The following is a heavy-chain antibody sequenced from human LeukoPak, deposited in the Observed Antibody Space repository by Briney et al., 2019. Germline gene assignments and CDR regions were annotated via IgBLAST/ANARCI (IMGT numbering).Heavy chain of an antibody. Sequence: ASVKVSCKASGYTFTSYAMHWVRQAPAQRLEWMGWINAGDGNTKYSQKFQGRVTITRDTSASTAYMELSSLRSEDTAVYYCARALPPYDILTGYPFDYWGQGTLVTVSS. CDR2: INAGDGNT. CDR1: GYTFTSYA. V-gene: IGHV1-3*01. J-gene: IGHJ4*02. CDR3: ARALPPYDILTGYPFDY. D-gene: IGHD3-9*01.